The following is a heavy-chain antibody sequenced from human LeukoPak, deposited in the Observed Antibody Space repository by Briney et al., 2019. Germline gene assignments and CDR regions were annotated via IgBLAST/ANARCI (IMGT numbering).Heavy chain of an antibody. CDR3: ARGGVGATTYVWFDP. D-gene: IGHD1-26*01. V-gene: IGHV1-46*01. J-gene: IGHJ5*02. Sequence: ASEKVSCKASVYTFTNYYIHWVRQAPGQGLECMGIINPSAGSTSYAQKFHSRVTMTRDMSTSTVYMELSSLRSEDTAVYYCARGGVGATTYVWFDPWGQGTLVTVSS. CDR1: VYTFTNYY. CDR2: INPSAGST.